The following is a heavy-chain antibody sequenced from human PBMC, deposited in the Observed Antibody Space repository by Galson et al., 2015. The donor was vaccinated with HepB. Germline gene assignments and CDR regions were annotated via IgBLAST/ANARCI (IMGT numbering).Heavy chain of an antibody. V-gene: IGHV5-10-1*01. Sequence: QSGAEVKKPGESLKISCKETGYTFTNYWIGWVRQRPGKGLEWVGRIDPSDSYTSYSPSFQGQVTISADNSISTAYLQWSSLKASDTAMYYCARRVHYDSWSGDYDNWFDPWGQGTLVTVSS. J-gene: IGHJ5*02. CDR3: ARRVHYDSWSGDYDNWFDP. CDR2: IDPSDSYT. D-gene: IGHD3-3*01. CDR1: GYTFTNYW.